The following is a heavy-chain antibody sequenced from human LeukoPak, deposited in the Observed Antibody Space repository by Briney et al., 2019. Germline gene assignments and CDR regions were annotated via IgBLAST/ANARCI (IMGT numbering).Heavy chain of an antibody. D-gene: IGHD6-19*01. V-gene: IGHV4-59*08. Sequence: SETLSLTCAVYGGSFSGYYWSWLRHPPGKGLEGIGYIDYSGSTNYNPSLKSRVTISVDTSNNQFSLKLSSVTAADTAVYYCARHPSAVAGKTFDCWGQGTLVTVSS. CDR1: GGSFSGYY. J-gene: IGHJ4*02. CDR2: IDYSGST. CDR3: ARHPSAVAGKTFDC.